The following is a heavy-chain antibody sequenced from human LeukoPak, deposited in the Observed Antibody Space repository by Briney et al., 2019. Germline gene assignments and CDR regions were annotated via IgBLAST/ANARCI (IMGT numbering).Heavy chain of an antibody. CDR1: GGSFSGYY. Sequence: PSETLSLTCAVSGGSFSGYYWSWIRQPPGKGLEWIGEINHSGSTNYNPSLKSRVTISVDTSKNQFSLKLSSVTAADTAVYYCARGYYYGSGSYLDYWGQGTLVTVSS. J-gene: IGHJ4*02. V-gene: IGHV4-34*01. D-gene: IGHD3-10*01. CDR2: INHSGST. CDR3: ARGYYYGSGSYLDY.